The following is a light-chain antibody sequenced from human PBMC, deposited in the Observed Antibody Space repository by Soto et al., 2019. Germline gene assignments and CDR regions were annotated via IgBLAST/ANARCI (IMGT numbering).Light chain of an antibody. CDR2: DDD. V-gene: IGLV3-21*02. Sequence: SYELTQPPSVSVAPGQTARFACGGNNIGSRSVHCYQQRPGQAPILVVFDDDDRPSGIPERFSGSNSGNTATLTIIRVEAGDEADYYCQVWDTSSYQYVFGSGTKVTVL. CDR3: QVWDTSSYQYV. J-gene: IGLJ1*01. CDR1: NIGSRS.